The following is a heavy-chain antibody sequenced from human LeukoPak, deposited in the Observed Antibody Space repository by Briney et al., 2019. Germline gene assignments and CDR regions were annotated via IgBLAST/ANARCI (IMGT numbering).Heavy chain of an antibody. CDR3: ATGGSGSYWPFDY. D-gene: IGHD1-26*01. CDR2: IIPIFGTA. Sequence: SVTVSCKASGGTFSSYAISWVRQAPGQGLEWMGGIIPIFGTANYAQKFQGRVTITADESTSTAYMELSSLRSEDTAVYYCATGGSGSYWPFDYWGQGTLVTVSS. J-gene: IGHJ4*02. CDR1: GGTFSSYA. V-gene: IGHV1-69*13.